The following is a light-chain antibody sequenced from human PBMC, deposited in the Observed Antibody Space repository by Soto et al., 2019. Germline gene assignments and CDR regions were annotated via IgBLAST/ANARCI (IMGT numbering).Light chain of an antibody. V-gene: IGLV1-40*01. CDR2: ADI. CDR1: SSNIGAGYD. J-gene: IGLJ1*01. CDR3: QSYDSSLGGSYV. Sequence: QSVLTQPPSVSGAPGQRLTISCTGSSSNIGAGYDVHWYQQFPGTAPKLLIYADINRPSGVPDRFSGSKSGPSASLAITGLQAEDEGDYYCQSYDSSLGGSYVFGTGTKVTVL.